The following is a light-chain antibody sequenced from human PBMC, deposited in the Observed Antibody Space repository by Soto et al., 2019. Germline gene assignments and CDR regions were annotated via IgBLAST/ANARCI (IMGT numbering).Light chain of an antibody. V-gene: IGKV1-9*01. CDR1: QTINDY. J-gene: IGKJ5*01. Sequence: DRQLTQAPSCLSGSVGDRVTVTCRASQTINDYLAWFQKKEGKAPELLIYPASTLQGGVPSRFSGHGSGIEFTLTISSLQPEDFATYYCQQLRAYPHTFGQGTRLEIK. CDR2: PAS. CDR3: QQLRAYPHT.